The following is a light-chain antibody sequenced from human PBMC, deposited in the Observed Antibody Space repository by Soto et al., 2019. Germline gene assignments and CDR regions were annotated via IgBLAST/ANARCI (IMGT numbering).Light chain of an antibody. CDR1: QTITTY. J-gene: IGKJ4*01. V-gene: IGKV1-39*01. CDR2: GAS. Sequence: DVRMTQSPSSLSASVGDTITITCRASQTITTYLNWFQQKPGESPRLLIYGASTLHDRVPSRFSGSGSGTDFTLTISGLQPEDFATYHCQQTYSDISFGGGTRV. CDR3: QQTYSDIS.